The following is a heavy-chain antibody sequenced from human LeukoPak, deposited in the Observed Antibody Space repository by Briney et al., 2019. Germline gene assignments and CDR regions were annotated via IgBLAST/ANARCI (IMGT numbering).Heavy chain of an antibody. V-gene: IGHV3-53*01. CDR3: ASEYYYGSGSFSEGY. Sequence: GGSLRLSCAASGFTLSINYMSWVRQAPGKGLEWVADIYSGGSTYYADSVKGRFTISRDNSKNTLYLQMNSLRAEDTAEYYCASEYYYGSGSFSEGYWGQGTLVTVSS. J-gene: IGHJ4*02. CDR1: GFTLSINY. D-gene: IGHD3-10*01. CDR2: IYSGGST.